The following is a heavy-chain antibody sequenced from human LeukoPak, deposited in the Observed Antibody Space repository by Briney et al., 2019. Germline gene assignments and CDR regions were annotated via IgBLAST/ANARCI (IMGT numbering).Heavy chain of an antibody. CDR1: GYTFTSYG. CDR2: ISAYNGNT. D-gene: IGHD2-8*01. J-gene: IGHJ4*02. Sequence: RWASVKVSCKASGYTFTSYGISWVRQAPGQGLEWMGWISAYNGNTNYAQKLQGRVTMTTDTSTSTAYMELRSLRSDDTAVYYCARVWLGCTNGVCYIYYFDYWGQGTLVTVSS. V-gene: IGHV1-18*01. CDR3: ARVWLGCTNGVCYIYYFDY.